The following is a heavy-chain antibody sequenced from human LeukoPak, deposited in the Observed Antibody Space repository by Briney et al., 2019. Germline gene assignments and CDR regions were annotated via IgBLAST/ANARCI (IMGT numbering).Heavy chain of an antibody. D-gene: IGHD1-26*01. CDR1: GFTFSSCA. CDR3: AKDHGSSGP. J-gene: IGHJ5*02. CDR2: ISGSGGGT. Sequence: GGSLRLSCAASGFTFSSCAISWVRQAPGKGLEWVSTISGSGGGTYYADSVKGRFTISRDNSKNTLYLQMNGLRAEDTAVYYCAKDHGSSGPWGQGTVVTVSS. V-gene: IGHV3-23*01.